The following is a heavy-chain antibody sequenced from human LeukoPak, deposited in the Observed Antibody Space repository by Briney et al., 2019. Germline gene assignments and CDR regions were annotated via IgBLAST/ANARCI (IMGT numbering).Heavy chain of an antibody. Sequence: SETLSLTCTVSGGSISSYYWSWIRQPAGKGLEWIGRIYTSGSTSYNPSLKSRVTISVDTSKNQFSLKLSSVTAADTAVYYCARGPYAWGYIDYWGQGTLVTVSS. CDR1: GGSISSYY. D-gene: IGHD7-27*01. CDR3: ARGPYAWGYIDY. J-gene: IGHJ4*02. CDR2: IYTSGST. V-gene: IGHV4-4*07.